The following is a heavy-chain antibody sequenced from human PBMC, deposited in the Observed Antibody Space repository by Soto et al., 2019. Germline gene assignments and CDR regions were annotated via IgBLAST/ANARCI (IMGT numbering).Heavy chain of an antibody. J-gene: IGHJ5*02. CDR3: ARTDSSGYYSWFDP. CDR1: GGTFSSYA. CDR2: IIPIFGTA. V-gene: IGHV1-69*12. D-gene: IGHD3-22*01. Sequence: QVQLVQSGAEVKKPGSSVKVSCKASGGTFSSYAISWVRQAPGQGLEWMGGIIPIFGTANYAQKFQGRVTITADESTITAHIELSSLRSADTAVYYCARTDSSGYYSWFDPWGQGTLVTVSS.